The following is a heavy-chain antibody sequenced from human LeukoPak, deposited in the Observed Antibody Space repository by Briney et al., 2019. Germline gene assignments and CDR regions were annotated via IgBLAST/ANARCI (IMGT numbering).Heavy chain of an antibody. CDR1: GFTFSSYA. D-gene: IGHD1-26*01. V-gene: IGHV3-23*01. J-gene: IGHJ4*02. Sequence: QPGGSLRLSCAASGFTFSSYAMSWVRQAPGKGLEWVSAISGSGGSTYYADSVKGRFTISRDNSKSTLYLQMNSLRAKDTAVYYCAKGGKWDVTPFDYWGQGTLVTVSS. CDR3: AKGGKWDVTPFDY. CDR2: ISGSGGST.